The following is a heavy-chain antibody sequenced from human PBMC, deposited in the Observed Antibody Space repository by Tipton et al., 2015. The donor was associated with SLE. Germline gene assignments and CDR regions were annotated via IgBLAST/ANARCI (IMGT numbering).Heavy chain of an antibody. D-gene: IGHD6-6*01. CDR2: ISAYNGNT. V-gene: IGHV1-18*01. J-gene: IGHJ5*02. CDR3: ARDGRPARPGFDP. CDR1: GYTFSRYG. Sequence: QLVQSGAELKKPGASVKVSCKASGYTFSRYGISWVRQAPGQGLEWMGWISAYNGNTKYAQKFQGRVTMTTDTSTTTAYMELKSLRSDDTAVYYCARDGRPARPGFDPWGQGTLVTVSS.